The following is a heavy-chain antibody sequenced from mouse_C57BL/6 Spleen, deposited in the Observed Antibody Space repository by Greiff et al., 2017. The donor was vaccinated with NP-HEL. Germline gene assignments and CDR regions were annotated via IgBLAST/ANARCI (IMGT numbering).Heavy chain of an antibody. V-gene: IGHV6-6*01. Sequence: EVQLEESGGGLVQPGVSLPLSFSSSGFTFSDSWMDWVRQSPEKGLEWVAEIRNKANNTCTSYAVSVKGRFTISRDDSKRRVYLQKNSLRAEDTGMYYCTRGVDYSLDDWGQGTTLTVSS. CDR1: GFTFSDSW. CDR2: IRNKANNTCT. CDR3: TRGVDYSLDD. D-gene: IGHD2-4*01. J-gene: IGHJ2*01.